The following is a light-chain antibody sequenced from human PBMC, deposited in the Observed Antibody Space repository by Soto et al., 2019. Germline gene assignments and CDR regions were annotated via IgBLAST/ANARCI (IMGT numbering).Light chain of an antibody. CDR1: SSDVGGYNY. CDR2: EVS. Sequence: QSVLTQPASVSGSPGQSITISCTGTSSDVGGYNYVSWYQQHPGKAPKLMIYEVSNRPSGVSNRFSGSKSGSTASLTISGLRDEDEADYYCSSYSTSYFYFFGSGTKVTVL. J-gene: IGLJ1*01. CDR3: SSYSTSYFYF. V-gene: IGLV2-14*01.